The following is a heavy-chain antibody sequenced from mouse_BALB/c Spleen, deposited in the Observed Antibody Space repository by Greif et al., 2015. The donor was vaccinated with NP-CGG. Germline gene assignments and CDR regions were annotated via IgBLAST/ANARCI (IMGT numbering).Heavy chain of an antibody. CDR3: ARSWGNYDY. CDR1: GYSITSDYA. V-gene: IGHV3-2*02. D-gene: IGHD2-1*01. Sequence: EVQLVESGPGLVKPSQSLSLTCTVTGYSITSDYAWNWIRQFPGNKLEWMGYISYSGSTSYNPSLKSRISITRDTSKNQFFLQLNSVTTEDTATYYCARSWGNYDYWGQGTTLTVSS. J-gene: IGHJ2*01. CDR2: ISYSGST.